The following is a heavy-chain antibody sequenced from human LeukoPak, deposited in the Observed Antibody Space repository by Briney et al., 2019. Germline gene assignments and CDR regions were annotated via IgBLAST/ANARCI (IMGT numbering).Heavy chain of an antibody. D-gene: IGHD3-10*01. CDR1: GFTFSSYG. CDR2: IRYDGSNK. CDR3: AKEFQRPTYYYGSGSQGVWFDP. J-gene: IGHJ5*02. V-gene: IGHV3-30*02. Sequence: PGGSLRLSCAASGFTFSSYGMHWVRQAPGKGLEWVAFIRYDGSNKYYADSVKGRFTISRDNSKNTLYLQMNSLRAEDTAVYYCAKEFQRPTYYYGSGSQGVWFDPWGQGTLVTVSS.